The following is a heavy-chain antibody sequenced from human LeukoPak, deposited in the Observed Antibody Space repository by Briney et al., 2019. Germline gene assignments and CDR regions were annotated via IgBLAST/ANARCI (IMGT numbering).Heavy chain of an antibody. CDR3: ATDSSDYYDAFDI. CDR1: GGSISSYY. Sequence: SETLSLTCTVSGGSISSYYWSWIRQPPGKGLEWIGYIYYSGSTNYNPSLKSRVTISVDTSKNHFSLKLSSVTAADTAVYYCATDSSDYYDAFDIWGQGTMVTVSS. CDR2: IYYSGST. J-gene: IGHJ3*02. D-gene: IGHD3-22*01. V-gene: IGHV4-59*01.